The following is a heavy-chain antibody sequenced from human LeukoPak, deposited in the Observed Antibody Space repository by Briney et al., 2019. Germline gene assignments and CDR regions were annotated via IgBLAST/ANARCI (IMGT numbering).Heavy chain of an antibody. D-gene: IGHD2-15*01. CDR2: TYYTGTT. CDR3: ARGGWSLDY. CDR1: GGSMSTYY. V-gene: IGHV4-59*01. J-gene: IGHJ4*02. Sequence: SETLSLTCTVSGGSMSTYYWSWIRQPPGKELEWIGYTYYTGTTNYNPSLKSRVTISVDTSKNQFSLKLNSVTTADTAVYYCARGGWSLDYWGQGTPVTVSS.